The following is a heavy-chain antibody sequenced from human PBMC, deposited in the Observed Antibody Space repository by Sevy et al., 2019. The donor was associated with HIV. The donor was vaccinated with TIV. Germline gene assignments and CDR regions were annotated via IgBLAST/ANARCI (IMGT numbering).Heavy chain of an antibody. D-gene: IGHD3-10*01. CDR3: AGDSPITMVRGPPGAFDI. Sequence: GGSLRLSCAASGFTFSSYSMNWVRQAPGKGLEWVSYISSSSSTIYYADSVKGRFTISRDNAKNSLYLQMNSLRDEDTAVYYCAGDSPITMVRGPPGAFDIWGQGTMVTVSS. CDR1: GFTFSSYS. CDR2: ISSSSSTI. V-gene: IGHV3-48*02. J-gene: IGHJ3*02.